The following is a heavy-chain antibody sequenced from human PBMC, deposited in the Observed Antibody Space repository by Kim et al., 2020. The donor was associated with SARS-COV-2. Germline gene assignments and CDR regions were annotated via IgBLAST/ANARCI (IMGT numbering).Heavy chain of an antibody. V-gene: IGHV4-34*01. CDR2: INHSGST. CDR1: GGSFSGYY. Sequence: SETLSLTCAVYGGSFSGYYWSWIRQPPGKGLEWIGEINHSGSTNYNPSLKSRVTISVDTSKNQFSLKLSSVTAADTAVYYCARGRGSSWHFYYYYGMDVWGQGTTVTVSS. D-gene: IGHD6-13*01. CDR3: ARGRGSSWHFYYYYGMDV. J-gene: IGHJ6*02.